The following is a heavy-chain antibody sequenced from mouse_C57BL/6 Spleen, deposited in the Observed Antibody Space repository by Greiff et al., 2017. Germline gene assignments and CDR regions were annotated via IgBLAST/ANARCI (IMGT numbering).Heavy chain of an antibody. CDR3: ARSHIYYDYDGDY. Sequence: QVQLQQSGAELAKPGASVKLSCKASGYTFTSYWMHWVNQRPGQGLEWIGYINPSSGYTKYNQKLKDKATLTADKSSSTAYMQLSSLTYEDAAGYYWARSHIYYDYDGDYWGQGTTLTVSS. CDR1: GYTFTSYW. V-gene: IGHV1-7*01. J-gene: IGHJ2*01. CDR2: INPSSGYT. D-gene: IGHD2-4*01.